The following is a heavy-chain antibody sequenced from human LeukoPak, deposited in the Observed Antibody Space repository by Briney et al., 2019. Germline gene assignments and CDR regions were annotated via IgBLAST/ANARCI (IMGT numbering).Heavy chain of an antibody. CDR2: ISSSSSTI. Sequence: GGSLRLSCAASGFTFSSYSMNWVRQAPGKGLEWASYISSSSSTIYYADSVKGRFTISRDNAKNSLYLQMNSLRAEDTAVYYCARDSLWFGEFYGMDVWGQGTTVTVSS. J-gene: IGHJ6*02. D-gene: IGHD3-10*01. V-gene: IGHV3-48*01. CDR3: ARDSLWFGEFYGMDV. CDR1: GFTFSSYS.